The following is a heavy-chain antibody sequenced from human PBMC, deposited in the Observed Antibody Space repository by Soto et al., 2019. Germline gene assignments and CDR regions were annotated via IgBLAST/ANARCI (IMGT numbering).Heavy chain of an antibody. CDR2: IKQDENGK. J-gene: IGHJ4*02. CDR3: ATHDGPAAAGLVLDF. CDR1: GFTFSSRW. Sequence: EVQLVESGGGLVQPGGSLRLSCEASGFTFSSRWMTWVRQGPGKGLEWVANIKQDENGKDYVDSVKGRFTFSRDNAKNSLYLQMCILRAEDTAVYYCATHDGPAAAGLVLDFWGQGTLVTVSS. V-gene: IGHV3-7*02. D-gene: IGHD6-13*01.